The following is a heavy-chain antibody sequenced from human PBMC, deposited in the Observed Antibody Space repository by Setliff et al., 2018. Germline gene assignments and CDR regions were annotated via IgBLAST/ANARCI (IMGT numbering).Heavy chain of an antibody. Sequence: GGSLRLSCAASGFNFFSYAMHWVRQAPGKGLEYVSAISSNGGRLSYANSVKGRFTISRDVSTNTLYLQMGSLRVEGTAVYYCARIAEYDTLDIWGQGSMVPSPQ. CDR3: ARIAEYDTLDI. CDR1: GFNFFSYA. V-gene: IGHV3-64*01. CDR2: ISSNGGRL. J-gene: IGHJ3*02.